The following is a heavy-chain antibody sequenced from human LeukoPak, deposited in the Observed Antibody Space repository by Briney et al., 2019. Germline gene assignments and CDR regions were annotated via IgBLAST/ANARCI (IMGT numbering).Heavy chain of an antibody. D-gene: IGHD7-27*01. CDR2: INPSGGST. CDR3: ARVTGDLRFDY. J-gene: IGHJ4*02. V-gene: IGHV1-46*03. CDR1: GYTFTSYY. Sequence: ASVKVSCKASGYTFTSYYTHWVRQAPGQGLEWMGIINPSGGSTSYAQKFQGRVTMTRDTSTSTVYMELSSLRSEDTAVYYCARVTGDLRFDYWGQGTLVTVSS.